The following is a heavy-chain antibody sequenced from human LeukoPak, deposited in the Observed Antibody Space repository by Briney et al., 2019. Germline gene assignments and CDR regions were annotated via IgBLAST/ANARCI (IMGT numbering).Heavy chain of an antibody. CDR3: AKGGSSSWYRHYFDY. D-gene: IGHD6-13*01. CDR1: GFTFSSYA. Sequence: GGSLRLSCAASGFTFSSYAMSWVRQAPGKGLEWVSAISGSGGSTYYADSVKGRFTISRDNSKNTLYLQMNSLRAEDTAVYYCAKGGSSSWYRHYFDYWGQGTLVTVSS. V-gene: IGHV3-23*01. J-gene: IGHJ4*02. CDR2: ISGSGGST.